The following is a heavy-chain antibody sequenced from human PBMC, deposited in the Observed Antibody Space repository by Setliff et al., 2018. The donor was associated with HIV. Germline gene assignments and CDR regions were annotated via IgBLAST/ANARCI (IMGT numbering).Heavy chain of an antibody. V-gene: IGHV4-4*07. CDR3: ARDNHGFPVD. CDR2: IFGSGVT. Sequence: SETLSLTCAVYGGSFSGYDWTWVRQPAGKGLEWIGRIFGSGVTNYNTSLESRVTMSLDTSRNHLSLRLRSVTAADTAVYYCARDNHGFPVDWGRGTLVTVSS. J-gene: IGHJ4*02. D-gene: IGHD5-12*01. CDR1: GGSFSGYD.